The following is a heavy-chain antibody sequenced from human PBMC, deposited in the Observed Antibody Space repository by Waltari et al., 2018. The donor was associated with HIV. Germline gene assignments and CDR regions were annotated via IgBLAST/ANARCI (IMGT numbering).Heavy chain of an antibody. D-gene: IGHD2-15*01. Sequence: EVQLVESGGGLVQPGGSLRLSCAAPGFTFSSYGMTWVRQAPGKGLEWVSYISSTSNTIYYADSVKGRFTVSRDNAKNSLSLQMNSLRAEDTAVYFCAKEVVALPHYYYYGLDVWGQGTTVTVSS. CDR3: AKEVVALPHYYYYGLDV. J-gene: IGHJ6*02. CDR2: ISSTSNTI. V-gene: IGHV3-48*04. CDR1: GFTFSSYG.